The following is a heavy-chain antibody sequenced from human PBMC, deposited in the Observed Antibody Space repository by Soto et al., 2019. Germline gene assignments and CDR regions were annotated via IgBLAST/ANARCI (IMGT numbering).Heavy chain of an antibody. V-gene: IGHV1-69*13. CDR1: GGTFSSYA. Sequence: GASVKVSCKASGGTFSSYAISWVRQAPGQGLEWMGGIIPIFGTANYAQKFQGRVTITADESTSTAYMELSSLRSEDTAVYYCARDSDTARVRSPNYYYGMDVWGQGTTVTVSS. CDR2: IIPIFGTA. CDR3: ARDSDTARVRSPNYYYGMDV. J-gene: IGHJ6*02. D-gene: IGHD5-18*01.